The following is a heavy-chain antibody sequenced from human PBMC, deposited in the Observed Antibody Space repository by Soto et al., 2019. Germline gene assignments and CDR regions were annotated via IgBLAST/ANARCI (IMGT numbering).Heavy chain of an antibody. J-gene: IGHJ4*02. V-gene: IGHV4-31*02. CDR3: ARARYGDLDY. CDR1: DGNIIDGGYY. Sequence: SVRRTVADGNIIDGGYYWSWIRQHPGKGLEWIGYIYYSGSTYYNPSLKSRVTISVDTSKNQFSLKLSSVTAADTAVYYCARARYGDLDYWGQGTLVTVSS. CDR2: IYYSGST. D-gene: IGHD4-17*01.